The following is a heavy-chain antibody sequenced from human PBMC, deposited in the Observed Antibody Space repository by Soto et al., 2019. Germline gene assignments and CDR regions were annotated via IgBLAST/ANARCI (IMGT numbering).Heavy chain of an antibody. V-gene: IGHV4-34*01. Sequence: QVQLQQWGAGLLKPSETLSLTCAVYGGSFSGYYWCWIRQRPGKGLEWIGEINHSGSTNYNPSLKRRVTISVDTSKNQFSLKLSSVTAADTAVYYCARGRLQVRLKDYLFDYWGQGTLVTVSS. CDR2: INHSGST. D-gene: IGHD3-10*01. CDR1: GGSFSGYY. CDR3: ARGRLQVRLKDYLFDY. J-gene: IGHJ4*02.